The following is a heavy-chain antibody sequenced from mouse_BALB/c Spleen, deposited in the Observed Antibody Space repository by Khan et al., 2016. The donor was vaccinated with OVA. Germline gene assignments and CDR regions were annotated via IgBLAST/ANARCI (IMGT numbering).Heavy chain of an antibody. D-gene: IGHD1-1*02. CDR3: VRHGGFDPYYAMDN. J-gene: IGHJ4*01. CDR2: ISSGGSYT. Sequence: EVELVESGGGLVKPGGSLKLSCAASGFAFSSYDMSWVRQTPEKRLEWVATISSGGSYTKYSDSVKGRFITSRDKARNTLYLQMSSLRSEDTALYYCVRHGGFDPYYAMDNWGQGTSVTVSS. CDR1: GFAFSSYD. V-gene: IGHV5-9*02.